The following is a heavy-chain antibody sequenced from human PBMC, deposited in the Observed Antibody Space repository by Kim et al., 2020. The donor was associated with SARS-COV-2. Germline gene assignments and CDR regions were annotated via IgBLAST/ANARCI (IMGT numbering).Heavy chain of an antibody. CDR3: ARLGGVRFLEWLSA. J-gene: IGHJ5*01. CDR1: GGSISSSSYY. D-gene: IGHD3-3*01. CDR2: IYYSGST. Sequence: SETLSLTCTVSGGSISSSSYYWGWIRQPPGKGLEWIGSIYYSGSTYYNPSLKSRVTISVDTSKNQFSLKLSSVTAADTAVYYCARLGGVRFLEWLSAWG. V-gene: IGHV4-39*01.